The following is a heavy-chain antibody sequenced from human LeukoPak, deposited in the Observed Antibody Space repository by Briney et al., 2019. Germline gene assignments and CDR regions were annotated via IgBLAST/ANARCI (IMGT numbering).Heavy chain of an antibody. CDR2: INHSGGT. CDR3: ARDIAAAGTGYFDY. CDR1: GESFSGYY. D-gene: IGHD6-13*01. J-gene: IGHJ4*02. Sequence: PSETLSLTCAVYGESFSGYYWSWIRQPPGKGLEWIGEINHSGGTNYNPSLKSRVTISVDKSKNQFSLKLSSVTAADTAVYYCARDIAAAGTGYFDYWGQGTLVTVSS. V-gene: IGHV4-34*01.